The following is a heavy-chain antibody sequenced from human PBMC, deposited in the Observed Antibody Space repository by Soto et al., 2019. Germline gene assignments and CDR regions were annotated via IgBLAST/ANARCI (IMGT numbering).Heavy chain of an antibody. CDR3: ARGWFGALYYYYYGMDV. D-gene: IGHD3-10*01. V-gene: IGHV1-2*02. CDR1: GYTFTGYY. J-gene: IGHJ6*02. Sequence: GASVKVSCKASGYTFTGYYMHWVRQAPGQGLEWMGWINPNSGGTNYAQKFQGRVTMTRDTSISTAYMELSRLRSDDTAVYYCARGWFGALYYYYYGMDVWGQGTTVTVSS. CDR2: INPNSGGT.